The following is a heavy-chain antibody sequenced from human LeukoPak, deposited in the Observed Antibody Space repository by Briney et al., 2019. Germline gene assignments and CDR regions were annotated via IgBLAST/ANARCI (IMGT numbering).Heavy chain of an antibody. D-gene: IGHD2-2*01. V-gene: IGHV4-38-2*02. CDR1: GYSISSGYY. CDR3: ARDLPPTRGVPAAWFDP. Sequence: SETLSLTCTVSGYSISSGYYWGLIRQPPGKGLEWIGSIYHSGSTYYNPSLKSRVTISVDTSKNQFSLKLSSVTAADTAVYYCARDLPPTRGVPAAWFDPWGQGTLVTVSS. J-gene: IGHJ5*02. CDR2: IYHSGST.